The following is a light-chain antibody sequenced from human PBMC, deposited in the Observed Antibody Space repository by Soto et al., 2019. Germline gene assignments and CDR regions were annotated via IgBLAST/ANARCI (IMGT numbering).Light chain of an antibody. J-gene: IGKJ1*01. CDR3: QQYNGYWT. CDR2: EAS. V-gene: IGKV1-5*03. CDR1: QSISDS. Sequence: DIQMTQTPSTLSASVGDRVTITCRASQSISDSLAWYQQKPGKAPKLLIYEASSLKSGVPSRFSGSRSETEYTLTIGSLQPDDFAIYYCQQYNGYWTFGQGTKLEIK.